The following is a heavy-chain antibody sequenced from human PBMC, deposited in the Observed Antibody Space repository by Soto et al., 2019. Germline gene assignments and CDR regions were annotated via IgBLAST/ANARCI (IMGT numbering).Heavy chain of an antibody. J-gene: IGHJ6*02. Sequence: QVQLQESGPGLVKPSETLSLTCTVSGGSINNYYWNWIRQPPGTGLERIGYIYVSWSTSYNHTLTSLLTIAVDTPKHQVSLKLKSVTAADTAGYDCARGTKSYYQGMYVWGHGTTVTV. CDR2: IYVSWST. CDR1: GGSINNYY. CDR3: ARGTKSYYQGMYV. V-gene: IGHV4-59*13.